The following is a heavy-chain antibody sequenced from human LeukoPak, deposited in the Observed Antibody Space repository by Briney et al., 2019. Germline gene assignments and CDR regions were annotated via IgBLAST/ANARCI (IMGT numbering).Heavy chain of an antibody. CDR2: INHSGST. CDR1: GGSFSGYY. V-gene: IGHV4-34*01. Sequence: SETLSLTRAVYGGSFSGYYWSWIRQPPGKGLEWIGEINHSGSTNYNPSLKSRVTISADTSKNQFSLKLSSVTAADTAVYYCARVDRGDSSGYFLDWGYYYFDYWGQGTLVTVSS. CDR3: ARVDRGDSSGYFLDWGYYYFDY. J-gene: IGHJ4*02. D-gene: IGHD3-22*01.